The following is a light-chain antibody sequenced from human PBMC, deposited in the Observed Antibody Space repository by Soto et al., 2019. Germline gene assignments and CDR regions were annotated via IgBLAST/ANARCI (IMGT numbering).Light chain of an antibody. Sequence: SYELTQPPSVSVAPGKTARITCGGNNIGSKSVHWYQQRAGQAPVLVIYYDIDRPSGIPERFSGSKSGNTATLTISRVEAGDEADYFCQVWDRPSEGVFGGGTKLTVL. CDR1: NIGSKS. V-gene: IGLV3-21*04. CDR2: YDI. J-gene: IGLJ3*02. CDR3: QVWDRPSEGV.